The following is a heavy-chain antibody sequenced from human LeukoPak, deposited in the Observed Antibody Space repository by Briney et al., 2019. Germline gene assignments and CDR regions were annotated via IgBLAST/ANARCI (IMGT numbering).Heavy chain of an antibody. Sequence: ASVNVSCKASGYTFTSYGISWVRQAPGQGLEWMGWISAYNGNTNYAQKLQGRVTMTTDTSTSTAYMELRSLRSDDTAVYYCARGGALRYFDWLSLGDAFDIWGQGTMVTVSS. V-gene: IGHV1-18*04. J-gene: IGHJ3*02. D-gene: IGHD3-9*01. CDR2: ISAYNGNT. CDR1: GYTFTSYG. CDR3: ARGGALRYFDWLSLGDAFDI.